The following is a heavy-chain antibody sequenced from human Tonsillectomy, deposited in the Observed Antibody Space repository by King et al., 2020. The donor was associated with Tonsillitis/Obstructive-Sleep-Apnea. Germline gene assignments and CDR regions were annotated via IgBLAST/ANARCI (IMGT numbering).Heavy chain of an antibody. D-gene: IGHD5-12*01. J-gene: IGHJ3*02. CDR3: ARARGAAI. CDR2: INHRGST. Sequence: VQLQQWGAGLLKPSETLSLTCAVYGGSFSGYYWNWIRQPPGKGLEWIGEINHRGSTNYNPSLKSRVTISVDTSKNQFSLKLSSVTAADTAVYYCARARGAAIWGQGTMVTVSS. V-gene: IGHV4-34*01. CDR1: GGSFSGYY.